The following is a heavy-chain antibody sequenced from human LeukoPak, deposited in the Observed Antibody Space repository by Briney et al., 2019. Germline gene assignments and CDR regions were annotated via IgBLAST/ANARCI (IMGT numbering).Heavy chain of an antibody. Sequence: GGSLRLSCTASGFIFSSYAMSWVRQAPGKGLEWVSAINGSGNNTYYADSVKGRFTISRDNSKNTLYLQMNSLGAEDTAIYFCVTPAVIVGASYSDYWGQGTLVTVSS. CDR1: GFIFSSYA. CDR3: VTPAVIVGASYSDY. J-gene: IGHJ4*02. V-gene: IGHV3-23*01. CDR2: INGSGNNT. D-gene: IGHD1-26*01.